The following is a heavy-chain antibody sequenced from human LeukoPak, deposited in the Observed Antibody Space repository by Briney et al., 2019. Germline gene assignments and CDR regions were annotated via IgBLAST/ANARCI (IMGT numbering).Heavy chain of an antibody. J-gene: IGHJ4*02. CDR2: INWNGLSA. Sequence: SGGSLRLSCAASGFTFDAYAINWVRQAPGKGLEWVCLINWNGLSAYYSDSVKGRFTISRDDSKNSLYLQMNSLRIEDTALYYCAKDRSIAAAGVDYWGQGTQVTVSS. CDR3: AKDRSIAAAGVDY. D-gene: IGHD6-13*01. V-gene: IGHV3-43D*03. CDR1: GFTFDAYA.